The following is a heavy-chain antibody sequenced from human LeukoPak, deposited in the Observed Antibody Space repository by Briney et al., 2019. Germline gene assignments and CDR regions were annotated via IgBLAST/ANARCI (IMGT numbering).Heavy chain of an antibody. D-gene: IGHD3-22*01. V-gene: IGHV1-69*06. CDR1: GGTFSSYA. CDR2: IIPIFGTT. CDR3: ARWAGDGSCYCPLDY. J-gene: IGHJ4*02. Sequence: SVKVSCKASGGTFSSYAISWVRQAPGQGLEWMGGIIPIFGTTNYAQKFQGRVTITADKSTSTAYMESSSLRSEDTAVYYCARWAGDGSCYCPLDYWGQGTLVIVSS.